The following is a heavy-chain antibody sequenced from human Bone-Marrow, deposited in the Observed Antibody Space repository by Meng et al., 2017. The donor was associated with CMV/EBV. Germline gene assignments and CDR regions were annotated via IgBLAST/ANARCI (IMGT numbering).Heavy chain of an antibody. CDR2: SRDTGHSYTT. CDR3: VRTVVGAHFEY. D-gene: IGHD2-21*01. Sequence: GSGFTFSDYYVDWGRQAPGKGLEWVGSSRDTGHSYTTEFAASVKGRFAISRDESNNLLNLQMNSLKIEDTAVYFCVRTVVGAHFEYWGQGTMVTVSS. J-gene: IGHJ4*02. V-gene: IGHV3-72*01. CDR1: GFTFSDYY.